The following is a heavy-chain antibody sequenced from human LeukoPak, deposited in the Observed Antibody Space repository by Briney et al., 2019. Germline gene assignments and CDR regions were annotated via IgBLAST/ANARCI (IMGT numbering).Heavy chain of an antibody. CDR1: GFTFGDYA. Sequence: GRSLRLSCTTSGFTFGDYAMSWFRQAPGKGLEWVGGIRSKAYGGTTENAASVKGRFTISRDDSKSIAYLQMNSLKTEDTAVYYCTKGMVPAATNWFDPWGQGTLVTASS. V-gene: IGHV3-49*03. J-gene: IGHJ5*02. D-gene: IGHD2-2*01. CDR3: TKGMVPAATNWFDP. CDR2: IRSKAYGGTT.